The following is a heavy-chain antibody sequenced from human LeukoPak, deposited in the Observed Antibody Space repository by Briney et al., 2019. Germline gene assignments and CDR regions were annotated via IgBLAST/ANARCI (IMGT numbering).Heavy chain of an antibody. CDR3: AKSWNYGSGSYYKG. D-gene: IGHD3-10*01. V-gene: IGHV3-23*01. Sequence: GGSLRLSCAASGLTFSSYSMSWVRQAPGKGLEWVSAISGSGGSTYYADSVKGRFTISRDNSKNTLYLQMNSLRAEDTAVYYCAKSWNYGSGSYYKGWGQGTLVTVSS. CDR2: ISGSGGST. CDR1: GLTFSSYS. J-gene: IGHJ4*02.